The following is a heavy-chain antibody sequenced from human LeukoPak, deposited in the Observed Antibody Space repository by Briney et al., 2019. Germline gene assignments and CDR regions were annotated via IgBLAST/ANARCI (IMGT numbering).Heavy chain of an antibody. CDR3: ARGYTATITCYFDY. Sequence: SETLSLTCAVYGGSFSDYSWTWIRQPPGKGLEWIGEINQSGGTNHNPSLMSRVIMSVDTSKNQFSLKLSSLTAADTAVYYCARGYTATITCYFDYWGQGTLVTVSS. CDR2: INQSGGT. J-gene: IGHJ4*02. V-gene: IGHV4-34*01. D-gene: IGHD5-24*01. CDR1: GGSFSDYS.